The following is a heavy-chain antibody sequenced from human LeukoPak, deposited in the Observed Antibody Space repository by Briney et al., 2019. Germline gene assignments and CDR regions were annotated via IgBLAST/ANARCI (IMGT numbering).Heavy chain of an antibody. J-gene: IGHJ4*02. CDR3: AKDSSAGGAFDY. Sequence: GGSLSLSCAASGLTFSSYCLNWVRQAPGKGLECVSSNSSSSIYIYYTDSVRGRFTISRDNAKKSLYLQINSVRAEDTGVYFCAKDSSAGGAFDYWGEGALVTVSS. D-gene: IGHD6-19*01. CDR2: NSSSSIYI. CDR1: GLTFSSYC. V-gene: IGHV3-21*01.